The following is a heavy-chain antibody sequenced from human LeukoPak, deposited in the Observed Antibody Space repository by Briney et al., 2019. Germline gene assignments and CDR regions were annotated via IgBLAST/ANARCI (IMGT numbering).Heavy chain of an antibody. CDR3: ARERIPSAFDI. J-gene: IGHJ3*02. Sequence: PGGSLRLSCAASGLTVSSNYMSWARQAPGKGLEWVSVIYSGGSTYYSDSVKGRFTISRDNSKNTLYLQMNSLRAEDTAVYYCARERIPSAFDIWGRGTMVTVSS. CDR1: GLTVSSNY. V-gene: IGHV3-66*01. CDR2: IYSGGST.